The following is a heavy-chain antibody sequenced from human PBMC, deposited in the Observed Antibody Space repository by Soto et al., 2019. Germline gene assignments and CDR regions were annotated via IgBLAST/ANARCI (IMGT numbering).Heavy chain of an antibody. Sequence: GASVKVSCKASGGTFSSYAISWVRQAPGQGLEWMGGIIPIFGTANYAQKFQGRVTITADESTSTAYMELSSLRSEDTAVYYCARGSSSSRPWIQLWPLDYWGQGTLVPVSS. D-gene: IGHD5-18*01. CDR3: ARGSSSSRPWIQLWPLDY. V-gene: IGHV1-69*13. CDR1: GGTFSSYA. J-gene: IGHJ4*02. CDR2: IIPIFGTA.